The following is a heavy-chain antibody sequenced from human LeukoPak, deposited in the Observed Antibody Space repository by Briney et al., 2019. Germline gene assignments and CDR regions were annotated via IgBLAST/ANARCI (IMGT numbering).Heavy chain of an antibody. CDR2: IYHSGST. CDR3: ARGGCYYYYMDV. D-gene: IGHD3-16*01. Sequence: SETLSLTCAVSGYSISSGDYWAWIRQPPGKGLEWIGSIYHSGSTYYNPSLKSRLTISVDTSKNQFSLKLSSVTAADTAVYYCARGGCYYYYMDVWGKGTTVTVSS. J-gene: IGHJ6*03. V-gene: IGHV4-38-2*01. CDR1: GYSISSGDY.